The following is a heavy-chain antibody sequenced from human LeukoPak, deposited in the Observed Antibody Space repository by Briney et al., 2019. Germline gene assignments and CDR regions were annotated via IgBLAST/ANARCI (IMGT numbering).Heavy chain of an antibody. J-gene: IGHJ2*01. CDR1: GGSISSGRYY. CDR3: ARGGQWELLYGWYFDL. D-gene: IGHD1-26*01. V-gene: IGHV4-61*02. CDR2: IYTSGST. Sequence: MPSETLSLTCTVSGGSISSGRYYWSWIRQPAGKGLEWIGRIYTSGSTNYNPSLKSRVTISVDTSKNQFSLKLSSVTAADTAVYYCARGGQWELLYGWYFDLWGRGTLVTVSS.